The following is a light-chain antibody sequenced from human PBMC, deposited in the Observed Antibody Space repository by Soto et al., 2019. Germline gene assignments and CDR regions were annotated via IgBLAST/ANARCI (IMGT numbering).Light chain of an antibody. Sequence: QSVLTQPPSASGSPGQRVTISCSGSSSNIGSNYVYWYQQLPGTAPKLLIYRNNQRPSGVPDPFSGSKSGTSASLAISALRSEDEADYYCAAWDDSLSGVVFGGGTKLTVL. J-gene: IGLJ3*02. CDR2: RNN. CDR1: SSNIGSNY. V-gene: IGLV1-47*01. CDR3: AAWDDSLSGVV.